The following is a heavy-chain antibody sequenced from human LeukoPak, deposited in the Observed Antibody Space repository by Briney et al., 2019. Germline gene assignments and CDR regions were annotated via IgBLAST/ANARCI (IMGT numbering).Heavy chain of an antibody. V-gene: IGHV3-7*04. CDR1: GFTFSNYW. Sequence: GGSLRLSCAASGFTFSNYWMNWVRQAPGKGLEWVANIRQDGSEKNYVDSVKGRFTISRDNAKNSLYLQMNSLRAEDTAVYYCARDRAMDDYWGRGTLVTVSS. CDR2: IRQDGSEK. J-gene: IGHJ4*02. D-gene: IGHD5-18*01. CDR3: ARDRAMDDY.